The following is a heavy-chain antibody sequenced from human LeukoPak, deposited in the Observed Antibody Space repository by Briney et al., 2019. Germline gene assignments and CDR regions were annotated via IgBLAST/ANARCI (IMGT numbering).Heavy chain of an antibody. D-gene: IGHD5-18*01. V-gene: IGHV3-23*01. J-gene: IGHJ4*02. CDR2: ISGSAHKI. CDR3: AGRPTGYSSGYIH. Sequence: GGSLRLSCVGSGFTFSSYAVSWVRQAPEKGLDWVSVISGSAHKIRYADSVKGRFTISRDNSENIVYLQMNNLRVVDTAVYYCAGRPTGYSSGYIHWGQGTLVTVSS. CDR1: GFTFSSYA.